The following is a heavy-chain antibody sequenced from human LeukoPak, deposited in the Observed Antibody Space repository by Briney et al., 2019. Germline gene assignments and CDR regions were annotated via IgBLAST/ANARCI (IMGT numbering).Heavy chain of an antibody. CDR1: GFTFTNYA. CDR3: ARLGDSSSSGIDY. CDR2: ISSIGTDI. Sequence: GGSLRLSCAASGFTFTNYAFMWVRQAPGKGLEWVSSISSIGTDIYYGNSVKGRFTISRDNAKNSLFLQMNSLRAEDAAVYYCARLGDSSSSGIDYWGQGTLVTVSS. D-gene: IGHD6-6*01. J-gene: IGHJ4*02. V-gene: IGHV3-21*01.